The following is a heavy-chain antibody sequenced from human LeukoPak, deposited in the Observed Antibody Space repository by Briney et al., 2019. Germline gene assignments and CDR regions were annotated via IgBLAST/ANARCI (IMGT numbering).Heavy chain of an antibody. V-gene: IGHV4-4*02. J-gene: IGHJ4*02. CDR1: GGSISSSNW. Sequence: SETLSLTCAVSGGSISSSNWWSWVRQPPGKGLEWIGEIYHSGRTNYNPSLKSRVTISVDKSKNQFSLKLSSVTAADTAVYYCASLGIAVPFDYWGQGTLVTVSS. CDR3: ASLGIAVPFDY. CDR2: IYHSGRT. D-gene: IGHD6-19*01.